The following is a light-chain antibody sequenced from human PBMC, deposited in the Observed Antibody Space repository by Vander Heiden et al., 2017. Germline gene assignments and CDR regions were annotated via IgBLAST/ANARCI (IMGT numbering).Light chain of an antibody. CDR2: LGS. CDR1: QSLLYRDGNNY. CDR3: MQPLQTPRT. V-gene: IGKV2-28*01. Sequence: LLTQSPLFLPVTPGESASISCRSSQSLLYRDGNNYLDWYLQKPGQSPQLLIYLGSTRDSGVPERFTGSGSGTDFALKITRVEAEDVGIYYCMQPLQTPRTFGQGTKVEI. J-gene: IGKJ1*01.